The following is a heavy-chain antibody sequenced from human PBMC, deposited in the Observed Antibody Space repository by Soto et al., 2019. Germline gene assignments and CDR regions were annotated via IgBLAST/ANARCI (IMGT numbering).Heavy chain of an antibody. J-gene: IGHJ4*02. Sequence: QVQLQESGPGLVKPSQTLSLTCTVSGGSISSGDYYWSWIRQPPGKGLEWIGYIYYSGSTYYNPCLRSRVTRAVDTSQNPFYLKLSAVAAADTAVYYCASRGTTTDCSGGSCYARGFDYWGQGTLVTVSS. CDR1: GGSISSGDYY. V-gene: IGHV4-30-4*01. CDR2: IYYSGST. D-gene: IGHD2-15*01. CDR3: ASRGTTTDCSGGSCYARGFDY.